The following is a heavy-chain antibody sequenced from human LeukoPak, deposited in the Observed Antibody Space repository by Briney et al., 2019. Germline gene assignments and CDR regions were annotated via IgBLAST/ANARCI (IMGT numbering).Heavy chain of an antibody. CDR1: GLTVSSNY. D-gene: IGHD1-26*01. CDR3: ARGPPSGSSHFDY. V-gene: IGHV3-53*01. Sequence: PGGSLRLSCAASGLTVSSNYMSWVRQAPGKGLEWVSGIYSGGSTYYADSVKGRFTISRDNSKNTLDLQMNSLRAEDTAVYYCARGPPSGSSHFDYWGQGTLVTVSS. J-gene: IGHJ4*02. CDR2: IYSGGST.